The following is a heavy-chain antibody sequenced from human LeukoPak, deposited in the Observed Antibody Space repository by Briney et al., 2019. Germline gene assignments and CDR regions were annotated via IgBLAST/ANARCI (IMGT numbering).Heavy chain of an antibody. V-gene: IGHV3-21*01. CDR1: GFTFRSYT. D-gene: IGHD3-9*01. CDR2: ISSSTAYI. J-gene: IGHJ3*02. CDR3: AREGLLTRLSSGDAFDI. Sequence: PGGSLRLSCAASGFTFRSYTMNWVCQAPGKGLEWVASISSSTAYIYYADSLRGRFTISRDNTKSSLYLQMSSLRAEDTAVYYCAREGLLTRLSSGDAFDIWGQGTMVTVSS.